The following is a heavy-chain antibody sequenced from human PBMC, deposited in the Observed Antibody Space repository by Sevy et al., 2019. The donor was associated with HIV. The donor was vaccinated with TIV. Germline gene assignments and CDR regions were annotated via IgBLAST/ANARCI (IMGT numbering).Heavy chain of an antibody. CDR1: GFTFGDYA. CDR3: TRGAADGYCSGGSCYSLLAAFDI. J-gene: IGHJ3*02. D-gene: IGHD2-15*01. V-gene: IGHV3-49*03. CDR2: IRSKAYGGTT. Sequence: GGSLRLSCTASGFTFGDYAMSWFRQAPGKGLEWVGFIRSKAYGGTTEYAASVKGRFTISRDDSKSIAYLQMNSLKTEEKAVYYCTRGAADGYCSGGSCYSLLAAFDIWGHGTMVTVSS.